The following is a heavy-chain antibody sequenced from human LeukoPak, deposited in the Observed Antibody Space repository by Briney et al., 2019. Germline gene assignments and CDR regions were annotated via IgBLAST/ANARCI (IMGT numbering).Heavy chain of an antibody. CDR2: ISSSSSTI. J-gene: IGHJ4*02. D-gene: IGHD3-22*01. CDR1: GFTFSSYS. V-gene: IGHV3-48*02. CDR3: ARDILAYYYDSSGYGPFDY. Sequence: GGSLRLSCAASGFTFSSYSMNWVRQAPGKGLEWVSYISSSSSTIYYADSVKGRFTISRDSAKNSLYLQMNSLRDEDTAVYYCARDILAYYYDSSGYGPFDYWGQGTLVTVSS.